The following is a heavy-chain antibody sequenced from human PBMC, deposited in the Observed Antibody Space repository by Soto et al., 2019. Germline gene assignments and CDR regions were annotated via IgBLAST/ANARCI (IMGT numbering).Heavy chain of an antibody. CDR1: GYTFTSYD. CDR3: ARDMVREFIGLAHPAYYYYDGMDV. V-gene: IGHV1-8*01. Sequence: QVQLVQSGAEVKKPGASVKVSCKASGYTFTSYDINWVRQATGQGLEWMGWMNPNSGNTGYAQKFQGRVTMTRNTSISTAYMELSSLRSYDTAVYYCARDMVREFIGLAHPAYYYYDGMDVWGQGTTVTVSS. D-gene: IGHD3-10*01. J-gene: IGHJ6*02. CDR2: MNPNSGNT.